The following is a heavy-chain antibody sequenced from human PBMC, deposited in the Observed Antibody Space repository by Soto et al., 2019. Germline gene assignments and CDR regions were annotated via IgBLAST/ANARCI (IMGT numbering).Heavy chain of an antibody. CDR3: AKDLSPLPPEDKYYFDY. CDR2: ISYDGSNK. Sequence: QVQLVESGGGVVQPGRSLRLSCAASGFTFSSYGMHWVRQAPGKGLEWVAVISYDGSNKYYADSVKGRFTISRDNSKNTLYLQMNSLRAEDTAVYYCAKDLSPLPPEDKYYFDYWGQGTLVTVSS. J-gene: IGHJ4*02. V-gene: IGHV3-30*18. D-gene: IGHD2-15*01. CDR1: GFTFSSYG.